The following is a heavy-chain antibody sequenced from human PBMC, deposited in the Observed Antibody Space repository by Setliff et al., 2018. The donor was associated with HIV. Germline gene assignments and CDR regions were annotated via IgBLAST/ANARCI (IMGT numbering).Heavy chain of an antibody. V-gene: IGHV4-30-4*08. CDR3: AREVNIPVRGITDDAFDI. J-gene: IGHJ3*02. CDR2: IYSSGNS. Sequence: SETLSLTCTVSGASVSSGDYYWSWIRQPPGKGLEWIGYIYSSGNSYYHPSLKSRVTLSVDTSKNQFSRKVNSVTAADTAVSYCAREVNIPVRGITDDAFDIWGQGAMVTVSS. D-gene: IGHD3-10*01. CDR1: GASVSSGDYY.